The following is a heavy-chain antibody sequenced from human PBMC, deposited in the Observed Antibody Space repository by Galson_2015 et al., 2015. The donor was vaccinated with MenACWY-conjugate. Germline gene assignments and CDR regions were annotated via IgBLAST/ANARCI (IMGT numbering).Heavy chain of an antibody. CDR2: IGASGNYI. CDR1: GFTFSSYS. CDR3: ARTAGSVPP. Sequence: SLRLSCAASGFTFSSYSMNWVRQAPGKGLEWVSCIGASGNYISYADSVKVRFTISRDNAENSLYLQMESLRVEDKAVYYCARTAGSVPPWGQGTLVTVSS. D-gene: IGHD6-13*01. V-gene: IGHV3-21*06. J-gene: IGHJ5*02.